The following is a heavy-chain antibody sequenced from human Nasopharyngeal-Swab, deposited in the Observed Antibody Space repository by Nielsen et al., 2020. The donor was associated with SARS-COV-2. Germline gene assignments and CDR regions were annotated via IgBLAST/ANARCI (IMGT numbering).Heavy chain of an antibody. CDR2: ISYSGST. Sequence: SETLSLTFTVSGGSISPYYWSWIRRPPGKGLDWIGYISYSGSTNYNPSLKSRVTISVDTSKKQFSLRLSSLTAADTAVYYCARHAPPVYYYYMDVWGKRTTVTVSS. J-gene: IGHJ6*03. CDR3: ARHAPPVYYYYMDV. V-gene: IGHV4-59*08. CDR1: GGSISPYY.